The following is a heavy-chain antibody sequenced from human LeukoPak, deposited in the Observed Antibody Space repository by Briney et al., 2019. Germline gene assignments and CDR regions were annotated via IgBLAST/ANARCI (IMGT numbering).Heavy chain of an antibody. Sequence: GGSLRLSCAASGFTFSNYAMSWVRQAPGKGLEWVSGISGSAGSTYYADSVKGRFTISRDISTNTLYLQMNSLRAEDTALHYCAKDPTYYYDTRGYFYFDYWGQGTLVTVSS. CDR2: ISGSAGST. D-gene: IGHD3-22*01. CDR1: GFTFSNYA. V-gene: IGHV3-23*01. CDR3: AKDPTYYYDTRGYFYFDY. J-gene: IGHJ4*02.